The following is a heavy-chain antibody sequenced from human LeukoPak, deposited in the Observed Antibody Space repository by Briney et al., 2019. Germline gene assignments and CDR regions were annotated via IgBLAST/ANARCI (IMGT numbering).Heavy chain of an antibody. CDR3: ARGGYDSGHFDY. CDR1: AFTFARHW. CDR2: IRQDGGAK. Sequence: GGSLRLSCVASAFTFARHWMSWVRQAPGQPLEWVATIRQDGGAKNYLDSVKGRFIISRDNAKNSLSLQMDSLRVEDTAFYYCARGGYDSGHFDYWGQGTLVTVSS. J-gene: IGHJ4*02. V-gene: IGHV3-7*01. D-gene: IGHD5-12*01.